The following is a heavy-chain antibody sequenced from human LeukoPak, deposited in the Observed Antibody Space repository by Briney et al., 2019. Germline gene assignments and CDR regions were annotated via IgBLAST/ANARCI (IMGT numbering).Heavy chain of an antibody. V-gene: IGHV4-39*01. CDR1: GGSISSSGYY. Sequence: SETLSLTCTVSGGSISSSGYYWGWIRQPPGKGLEWIASIYYSGSTYYNPSLKSRVTISVDASKNQLSLKLSSLTAADTAVYYCARHEYSGSYYGLSWFDHWGQGTLVTVSS. CDR3: ARHEYSGSYYGLSWFDH. J-gene: IGHJ5*02. D-gene: IGHD1-26*01. CDR2: IYYSGST.